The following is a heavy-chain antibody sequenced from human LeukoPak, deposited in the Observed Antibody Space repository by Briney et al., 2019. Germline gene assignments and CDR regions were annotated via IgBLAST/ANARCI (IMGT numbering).Heavy chain of an antibody. V-gene: IGHV4-59*12. Sequence: PSETLSLTCTVSGGSISSYYWSWIRQPPGKRLEWIGYIYYSGSTNYNPSLKSRVTISVDTSKNQFSLQLNSVTPEDTAVYYCAREYRGVVDYWGQGTLVTVSS. CDR1: GGSISSYY. CDR2: IYYSGST. CDR3: AREYRGVVDY. J-gene: IGHJ4*02. D-gene: IGHD3-10*01.